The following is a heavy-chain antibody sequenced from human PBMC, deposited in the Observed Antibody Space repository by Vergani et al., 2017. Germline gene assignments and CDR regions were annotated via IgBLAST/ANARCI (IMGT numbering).Heavy chain of an antibody. CDR2: ISGSGNST. CDR3: AKRSGDY. D-gene: IGHD1-26*01. CDR1: GFTFTNYA. Sequence: EVQLLESGGGLVQPGGSLRLSCVASGFTFTNYAMSWVRQAPGKGLEWVSAISGSGNSTYYADSVKGRFTISRDNSKNTLYLQMNSLRAEDTAIYYCAKRSGDYWGQGTLVTVSS. V-gene: IGHV3-23*01. J-gene: IGHJ4*02.